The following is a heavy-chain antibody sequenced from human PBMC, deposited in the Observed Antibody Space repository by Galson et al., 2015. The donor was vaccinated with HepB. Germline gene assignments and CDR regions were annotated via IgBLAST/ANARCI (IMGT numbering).Heavy chain of an antibody. V-gene: IGHV1-3*01. CDR2: INAGNGNT. D-gene: IGHD6-13*01. CDR1: GYTFTSYA. J-gene: IGHJ6*02. CDR3: ARFPVFAGTDYYYGMDV. Sequence: SCKASGYTFTSYAMHWVRQAPGQRLEWMGWINAGNGNTKYSQKFQGRVTITRDTSASTAYMELSSLRSEDTAVYYCARFPVFAGTDYYYGMDVWGQGTTVTV.